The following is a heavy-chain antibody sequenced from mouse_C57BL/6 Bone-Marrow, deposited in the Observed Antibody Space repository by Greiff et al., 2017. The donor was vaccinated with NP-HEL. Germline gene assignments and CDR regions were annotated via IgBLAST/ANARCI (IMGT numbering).Heavy chain of an antibody. CDR1: GYTFTDYN. V-gene: IGHV1-18*01. J-gene: IGHJ1*03. D-gene: IGHD1-1*01. Sequence: EVKLQESGPELVKPGASVKIPCKASGYTFTDYNMDWVKQSHGKSLEWIGDINPNNGGTIYNQKFKGKATLTVDKSSSTAYMELRSLTSEDTAVYYCARWAQYYYGDWYFDVWGTGTTVTVSS. CDR2: INPNNGGT. CDR3: ARWAQYYYGDWYFDV.